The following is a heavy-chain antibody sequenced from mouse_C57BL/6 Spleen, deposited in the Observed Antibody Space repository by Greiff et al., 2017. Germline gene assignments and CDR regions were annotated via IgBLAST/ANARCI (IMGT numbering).Heavy chain of an antibody. CDR1: GYAFTNYL. Sequence: QVQLKESGAELVRPGTSVKVSCKASGYAFTNYLIVWVQQRPGQGLEWIGVINPGGGDTNYTEKFKGKATLTADKSSSTAYLQLSSLTSEDSAVYCCARSEGGFAYWGQGTLVTVSA. CDR3: ARSEGGFAY. J-gene: IGHJ3*01. CDR2: INPGGGDT. V-gene: IGHV1-54*01.